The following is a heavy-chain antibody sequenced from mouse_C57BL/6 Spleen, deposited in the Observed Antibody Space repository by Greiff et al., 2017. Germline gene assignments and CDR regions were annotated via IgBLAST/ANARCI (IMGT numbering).Heavy chain of an antibody. J-gene: IGHJ4*01. CDR2: ISSGSSTI. D-gene: IGHD1-1*01. CDR1: GFTFSDYG. CDR3: AREPPYYGSSPYAMDY. V-gene: IGHV5-17*01. Sequence: EVKVEESGGGLVKPGGSLKLSCAASGFTFSDYGMHWVRQAPEKGLEWVAYISSGSSTIYYADTVKGRFTISRDNAKNTLFLQMTSLRSEDTAMYYCAREPPYYGSSPYAMDYWGQGTSVTVSS.